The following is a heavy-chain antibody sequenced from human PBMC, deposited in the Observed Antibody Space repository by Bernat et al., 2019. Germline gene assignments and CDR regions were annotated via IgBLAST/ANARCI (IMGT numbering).Heavy chain of an antibody. Sequence: QVQLVESGGGVVQPGRSLRLSCAASGFTFSSYGMHWVRQAPGKGLEWVAVIWYDGSNKYYADSVKGRFTISRDNSKNTLYLQMNSLRAEDTAVYYCAREYYYDSSGFPYYYGMDVWGQGTTVTVSS. CDR3: AREYYYDSSGFPYYYGMDV. CDR1: GFTFSSYG. V-gene: IGHV3-33*01. D-gene: IGHD3-22*01. CDR2: IWYDGSNK. J-gene: IGHJ6*02.